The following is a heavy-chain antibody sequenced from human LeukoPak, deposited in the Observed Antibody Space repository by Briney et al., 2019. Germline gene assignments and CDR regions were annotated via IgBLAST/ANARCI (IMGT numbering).Heavy chain of an antibody. CDR1: GFTFSSYG. D-gene: IGHD4-17*01. CDR3: AKDQFPYGDYGGGFDY. V-gene: IGHV3-30*18. J-gene: IGHJ4*02. CDR2: ISYDRSNK. Sequence: GRSLRLSCAASGFTFSSYGMHWVRQAPGKGLEWLAVISYDRSNKYYADSVKGRFTISRDNSKNTLYLQMNSLRAEDTAVYYCAKDQFPYGDYGGGFDYWGQGTLVTVSS.